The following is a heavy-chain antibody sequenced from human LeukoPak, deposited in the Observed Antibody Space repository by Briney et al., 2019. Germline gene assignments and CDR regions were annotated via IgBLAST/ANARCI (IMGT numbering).Heavy chain of an antibody. Sequence: PGGSLRLSCAASGFTVSSNYMTWVRQAPGKGLEWVSAIYNDGSTYYADSVKGRFTISRDSSKNTLYLQMNTLRAEDTAMYYCALILGDAFDFWGRGTMVTVSS. V-gene: IGHV3-66*02. CDR1: GFTVSSNY. CDR2: IYNDGST. CDR3: ALILGDAFDF. D-gene: IGHD3-16*01. J-gene: IGHJ3*01.